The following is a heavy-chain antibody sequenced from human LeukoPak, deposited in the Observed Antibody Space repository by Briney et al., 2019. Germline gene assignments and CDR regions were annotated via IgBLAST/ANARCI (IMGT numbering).Heavy chain of an antibody. V-gene: IGHV4-59*08. J-gene: IGHJ6*02. D-gene: IGHD5-24*01. CDR3: AGSRWLIAQGDYYYGMDV. CDR1: GGSFSGYY. CDR2: IYYSGST. Sequence: PSETLSLTCAVYGGSFSGYYWSWIRQPPGKGLEWIGYIYYSGSTNYNPSLKSRVTISVDTSKNQFSLKLSSVTAADTAVYYCAGSRWLIAQGDYYYGMDVWGQGTTVTVSS.